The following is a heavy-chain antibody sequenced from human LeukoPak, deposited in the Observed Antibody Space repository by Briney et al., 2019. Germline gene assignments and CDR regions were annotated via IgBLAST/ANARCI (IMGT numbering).Heavy chain of an antibody. CDR2: IYNTGRT. D-gene: IGHD5-24*01. V-gene: IGHV4-59*01. CDR3: ARQSVEMSTISYFDN. Sequence: SETLSLTCTVSGGSISGFYWSWIRQPPGKGLEWIGYIYNTGRTNYNPSLKSRVTISLDTSKNQFSLKLSSVSAADAAVYYCARQSVEMSTISYFDNWGQGTLVTVSS. CDR1: GGSISGFY. J-gene: IGHJ4*02.